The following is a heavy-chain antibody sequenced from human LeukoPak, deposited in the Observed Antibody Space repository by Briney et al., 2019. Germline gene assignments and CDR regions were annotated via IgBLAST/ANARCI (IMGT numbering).Heavy chain of an antibody. Sequence: GGSLRLSCAASGFTFSNAWMSWVRQAPGKGLEWVGRIKSKTDGGTTDYAAPVKGRFTISRDDSKNTLYLQMNSLKTEDTAVYYCKTLWFGPIGGMDVWGKGTTVTVSS. V-gene: IGHV3-15*01. J-gene: IGHJ6*04. CDR3: KTLWFGPIGGMDV. D-gene: IGHD3-10*01. CDR1: GFTFSNAW. CDR2: IKSKTDGGTT.